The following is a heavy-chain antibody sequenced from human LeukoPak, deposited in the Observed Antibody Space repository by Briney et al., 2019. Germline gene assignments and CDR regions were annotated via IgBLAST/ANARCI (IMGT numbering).Heavy chain of an antibody. Sequence: GGSLRLSCAASGFTFSSYWMSWVRQAPGKGLEWVANIKQDGSEKYYVDSVKGRFTISRDNAKNSLYLQMNSLRAEDTAVYYCASLGLPGYYYDSTSFGWGQGTLVTVSS. CDR2: IKQDGSEK. D-gene: IGHD3-22*01. V-gene: IGHV3-7*01. J-gene: IGHJ4*02. CDR1: GFTFSSYW. CDR3: ASLGLPGYYYDSTSFG.